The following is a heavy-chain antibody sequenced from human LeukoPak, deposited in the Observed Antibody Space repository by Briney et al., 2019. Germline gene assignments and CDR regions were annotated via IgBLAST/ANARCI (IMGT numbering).Heavy chain of an antibody. D-gene: IGHD2-21*01. CDR2: IIPLFGTA. V-gene: IGHV1-69*05. CDR3: ARSLVVAKGFDY. CDR1: GGTFSSYA. Sequence: SVEVSCKASGGTFSSYAITWVRQAPGQGLEWMGGIIPLFGTANYAQKFQGRVTITTDESTSTAYMELTSLRSEDTAVYYCARSLVVAKGFDYWGQGTLVTISS. J-gene: IGHJ4*02.